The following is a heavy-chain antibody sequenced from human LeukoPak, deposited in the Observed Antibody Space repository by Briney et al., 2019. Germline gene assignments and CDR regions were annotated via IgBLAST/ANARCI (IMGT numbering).Heavy chain of an antibody. CDR1: GGSMRSYY. CDR2: IYTSGST. Sequence: SETLSLTCTVSGGSMRSYYWSWVRQPAGKGLEWIGGIYTSGSTNYNPSLKSRVTMSLDTPKNQFSLKLSSVTAADTAVYYCARGRWFGESASPFDYWGQGTLVTVSS. CDR3: ARGRWFGESASPFDY. D-gene: IGHD3-10*01. V-gene: IGHV4-4*07. J-gene: IGHJ4*02.